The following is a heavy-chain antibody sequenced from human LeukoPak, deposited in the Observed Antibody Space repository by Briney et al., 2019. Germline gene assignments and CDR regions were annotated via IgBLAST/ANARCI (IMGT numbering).Heavy chain of an antibody. D-gene: IGHD3-3*01. CDR3: ARDRGELRFLGGFDY. J-gene: IGHJ4*02. Sequence: VKVSCKASGGTFSSYAISWVRQAPGQGLEWMGRIVPIFGTANYAQKFQGRVTITTEESTSTAYMELTSQRSEDTAVYYCARDRGELRFLGGFDYWGQGTLVTVSS. V-gene: IGHV1-69*05. CDR1: GGTFSSYA. CDR2: IVPIFGTA.